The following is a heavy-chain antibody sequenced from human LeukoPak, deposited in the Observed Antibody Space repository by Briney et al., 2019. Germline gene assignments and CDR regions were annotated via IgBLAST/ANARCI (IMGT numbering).Heavy chain of an antibody. CDR3: ARDRYSSGWYGDFDC. CDR2: ISGSGGST. V-gene: IGHV3-23*01. J-gene: IGHJ4*02. Sequence: PGGSLRLSCVASGFTFSSYAMSWVRQAPGKGLEWVSAISGSGGSTYYADSVKGRFTISRDNSKNTLYLQVNSQRAEDTAVYYCARDRYSSGWYGDFDCWGQGTLVTVSS. CDR1: GFTFSSYA. D-gene: IGHD6-19*01.